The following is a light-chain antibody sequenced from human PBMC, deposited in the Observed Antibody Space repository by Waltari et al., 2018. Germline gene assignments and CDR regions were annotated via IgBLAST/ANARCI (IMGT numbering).Light chain of an antibody. Sequence: QSALTQPASVSGSPGPSITISCTGTTSDVGSYNLVYWYQQHPGEVPKLIIYEGNKRPSGVSNRFSGSKSGNTASLTISGLQPEDEADYYCCSYGGASIRIFGGGTKVTVL. CDR1: TSDVGSYNL. V-gene: IGLV2-23*01. CDR2: EGN. J-gene: IGLJ2*01. CDR3: CSYGGASIRI.